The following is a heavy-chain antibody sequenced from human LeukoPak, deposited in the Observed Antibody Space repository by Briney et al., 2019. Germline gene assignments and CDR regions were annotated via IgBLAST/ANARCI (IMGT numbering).Heavy chain of an antibody. J-gene: IGHJ2*01. CDR2: IYHSGST. V-gene: IGHV4-30-2*01. CDR1: GGSISSGGYS. CDR3: ARADYGVWYFDL. Sequence: SETLSLTCAVSGGSISSGGYSWSWIRQPPGKGLEWIGYIYHSGSTYYNPPLKSRVTISVDRSKNQFSLKLSSVTAADTAVYYCARADYGVWYFDLWGRGTLVTVSS. D-gene: IGHD4-17*01.